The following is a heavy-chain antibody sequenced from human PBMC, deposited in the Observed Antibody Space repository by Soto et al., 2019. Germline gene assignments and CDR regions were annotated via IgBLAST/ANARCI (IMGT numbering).Heavy chain of an antibody. CDR1: GTSVSNYY. D-gene: IGHD5-18*01. CDR3: ARGGIQLSYAFDY. CDR2: IYTSEST. J-gene: IGHJ4*02. Sequence: SETLSLTXSVSGTSVSNYYWSWIRQPAGKGLEHIGRIYTSESTSYNPSLKSRVTMSMDTSQTQIYLNLTSVTAADTAVYYCARGGIQLSYAFDYWGQGIQVTVSS. V-gene: IGHV4-4*07.